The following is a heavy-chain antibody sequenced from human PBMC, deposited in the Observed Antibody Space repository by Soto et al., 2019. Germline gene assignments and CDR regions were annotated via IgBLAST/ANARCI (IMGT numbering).Heavy chain of an antibody. CDR3: ATQGGDIVVVPAAAYYYYGMDV. Sequence: TSETLSLTCTVSGGSISSSSYYWGWIRQPPGKGLEWIGSIYYSGSTYYNPSLKSRVTISVDTSKNQFSLKLSSVTAADTAVYYCATQGGDIVVVPAAAYYYYGMDVWGQGTTVTVSS. J-gene: IGHJ6*02. CDR2: IYYSGST. CDR1: GGSISSSSYY. V-gene: IGHV4-39*01. D-gene: IGHD2-2*01.